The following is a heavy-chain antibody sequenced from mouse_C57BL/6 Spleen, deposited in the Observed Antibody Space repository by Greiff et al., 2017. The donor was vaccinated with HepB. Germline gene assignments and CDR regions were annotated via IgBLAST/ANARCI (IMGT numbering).Heavy chain of an antibody. J-gene: IGHJ4*01. Sequence: EVKLVDSGGGLVKPGGSLKLSCAASGFTFSDYGMHWVRQAPEKGLEWVAYISSGSSTIYYADTVKGRFTISRDNAKNTLFLQMTSLRSEDTAMYYCARSYGNYVDYYAMDYWGQGTSVTVSS. CDR1: GFTFSDYG. CDR3: ARSYGNYVDYYAMDY. V-gene: IGHV5-17*01. CDR2: ISSGSSTI. D-gene: IGHD2-1*01.